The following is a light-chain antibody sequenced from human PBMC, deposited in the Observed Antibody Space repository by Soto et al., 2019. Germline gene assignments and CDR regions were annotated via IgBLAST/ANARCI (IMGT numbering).Light chain of an antibody. CDR2: KAS. V-gene: IGKV1-5*03. CDR1: QSIGSW. J-gene: IGKJ1*01. CDR3: QQYNSFSTWT. Sequence: DIQMTQSPSSVSASVGDRVTLTCRASQSIGSWLAWYQQKPGKAPKLLIYKASSLETGVPSRFSGSGSGTEFTLTISSLQPDDSATYYCQQYNSFSTWTFGQGTKVDIK.